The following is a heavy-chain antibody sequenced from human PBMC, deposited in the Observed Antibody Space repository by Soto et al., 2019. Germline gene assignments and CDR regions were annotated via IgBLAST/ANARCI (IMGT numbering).Heavy chain of an antibody. Sequence: VQLVESGGASVQPGRSLRLSCAASGFNFDNFAMHWVRQAPGKGLEWVSGIGWNTGNIGYGDSVEGRFTISRDNAKKTLYLQMDSLRSEDTALYYFAKAGGGYRHRDFDSWGQGTLVTVSS. CDR1: GFNFDNFA. CDR2: IGWNTGNI. CDR3: AKAGGGYRHRDFDS. D-gene: IGHD1-26*01. V-gene: IGHV3-9*01. J-gene: IGHJ4*02.